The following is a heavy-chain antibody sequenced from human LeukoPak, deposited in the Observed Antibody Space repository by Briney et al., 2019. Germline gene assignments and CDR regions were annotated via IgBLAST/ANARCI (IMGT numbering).Heavy chain of an antibody. J-gene: IGHJ4*02. CDR2: IYPGDSDT. Sequence: GESLKISCKGSGYSFSSYWIAWVRQMPGKGLERMGIIYPGDSDTRYSPSFQGQVTISADKSISTAHLQWSSLKASDTAIYYCARQFWGSYRTFDYWGQGTLVTVSS. V-gene: IGHV5-51*01. CDR3: ARQFWGSYRTFDY. D-gene: IGHD3-16*02. CDR1: GYSFSSYW.